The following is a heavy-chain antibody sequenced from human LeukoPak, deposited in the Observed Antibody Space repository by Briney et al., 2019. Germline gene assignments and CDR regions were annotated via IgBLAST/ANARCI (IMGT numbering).Heavy chain of an antibody. V-gene: IGHV1-2*02. Sequence: ASVKVSCKASGYTFTGYYMHWVRQAPGQGLEWMGWINPNSGGTNYAQKFQGRVTMTRDTSISTAYMELSRLRSDDTAVYYCARGVCRSYRYLSNWFDPWGQGTLVTVSS. D-gene: IGHD1-26*01. CDR2: INPNSGGT. CDR1: GYTFTGYY. CDR3: ARGVCRSYRYLSNWFDP. J-gene: IGHJ5*02.